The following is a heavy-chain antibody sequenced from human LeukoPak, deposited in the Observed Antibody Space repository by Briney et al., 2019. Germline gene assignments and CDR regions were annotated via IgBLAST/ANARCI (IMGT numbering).Heavy chain of an antibody. D-gene: IGHD5-12*01. V-gene: IGHV1-46*01. J-gene: IGHJ6*02. CDR1: GYTFTNYY. CDR3: ARDRRYTAYDGNGLDV. Sequence: ASVKVSCKAAGYTFTNYYMHWGRQAPGQGLELMGIINPSGGSTNYAQKVQGRGTMTMDTSTTTVYMDLSSLRSEDTAIYFCARDRRYTAYDGNGLDVWGQGTTVTVSS. CDR2: INPSGGST.